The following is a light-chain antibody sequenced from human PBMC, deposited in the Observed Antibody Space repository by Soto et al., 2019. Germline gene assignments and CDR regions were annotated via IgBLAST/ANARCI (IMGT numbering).Light chain of an antibody. CDR3: CSYAGSYTYV. J-gene: IGLJ1*01. Sequence: QSVLTQPRSVSGPPGQSVTISCTGTSGDVGNYNHVSWYQQHPDKAPKLMIYDVSKRPSGVPDRFSGSKSGNTASLTISGLQAEDEADYYCCSYAGSYTYVFGTGTKLTVL. CDR1: SGDVGNYNH. V-gene: IGLV2-11*01. CDR2: DVS.